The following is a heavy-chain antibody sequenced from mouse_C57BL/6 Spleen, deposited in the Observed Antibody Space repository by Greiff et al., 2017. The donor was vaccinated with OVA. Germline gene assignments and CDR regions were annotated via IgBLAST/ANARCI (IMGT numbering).Heavy chain of an antibody. CDR3: TGTAQATDFDY. V-gene: IGHV14-1*01. CDR2: IDPEDGDT. Sequence: EVQLQQSGAELVRPGASVKLSCTASGFNIKDYYMHWVKQRPEQGLEWIGRIDPEDGDTEYAPKFQGKATMTADTSSNTAYLQLSSLTSEDTAVYYCTGTAQATDFDYWGQGTTLTVSS. D-gene: IGHD3-2*02. CDR1: GFNIKDYY. J-gene: IGHJ2*01.